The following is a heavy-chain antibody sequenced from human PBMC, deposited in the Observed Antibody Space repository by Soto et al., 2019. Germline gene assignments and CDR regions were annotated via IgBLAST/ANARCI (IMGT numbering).Heavy chain of an antibody. V-gene: IGHV3-15*01. CDR1: GITFINAW. J-gene: IGHJ4*02. CDR3: LTDPGEYETF. Sequence: WGSLRLSCAVSGITFINAWMSWVRQAPGKGLEWVARIKRTANAETPDYAAPVKGRFIISRDDSKNMLYLQMNSLKAEDTAVYYCLTDPGEYETFWGQGTLVTVSS. CDR2: IKRTANAETP. D-gene: IGHD4-17*01.